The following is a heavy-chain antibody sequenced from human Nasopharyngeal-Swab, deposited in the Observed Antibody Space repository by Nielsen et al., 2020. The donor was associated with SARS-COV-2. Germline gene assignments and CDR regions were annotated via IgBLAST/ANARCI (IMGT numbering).Heavy chain of an antibody. D-gene: IGHD3-9*01. Sequence: GESLKISCAASGFTFSSYSMNWVRQAPGKGLEWVSYISSSSSTIYYADSVKGRFTISGDNAKNSLYLQMNSLRDEDTAVYYCARDPTYFDWLLPDYWGQGTLVTVSS. V-gene: IGHV3-48*02. CDR3: ARDPTYFDWLLPDY. CDR2: ISSSSSTI. J-gene: IGHJ4*02. CDR1: GFTFSSYS.